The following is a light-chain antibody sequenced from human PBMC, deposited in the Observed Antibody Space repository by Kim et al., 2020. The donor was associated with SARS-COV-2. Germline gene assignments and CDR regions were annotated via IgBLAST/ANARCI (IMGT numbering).Light chain of an antibody. V-gene: IGKV4-1*01. J-gene: IGKJ2*01. CDR3: HQYYSPPYT. Sequence: DIVMTQSPDSLAVSLGERATFNCKSSQTLLYFSNNKDYLAWYQQKPGQPPKLLISWASTRESGVPDRFSGSGSGTDFTLTISSLQAEDVAVYYCHQYYSPPYTFGQGTKLEI. CDR2: WAS. CDR1: QTLLYFSNNKDY.